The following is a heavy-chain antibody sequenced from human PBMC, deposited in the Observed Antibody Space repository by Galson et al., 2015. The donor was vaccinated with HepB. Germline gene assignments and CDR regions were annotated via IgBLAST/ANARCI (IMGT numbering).Heavy chain of an antibody. CDR2: INAGNGKT. V-gene: IGHV1-3*01. CDR1: GYTFTSYA. CDR3: ARDHLPRYYYYGMDV. Sequence: SVKVSCKASGYTFTSYAMHWVRQAPGQRLEWMGWINAGNGKTKYSQKFQGRVTITRDTSASTAYMELSSLRYEDTAVYYCARDHLPRYYYYGMDVWGQGTMVTVSS. J-gene: IGHJ6*02.